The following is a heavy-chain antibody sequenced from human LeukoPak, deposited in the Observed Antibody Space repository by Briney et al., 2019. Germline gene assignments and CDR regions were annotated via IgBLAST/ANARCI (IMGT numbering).Heavy chain of an antibody. Sequence: SETLSLPCTVSGGSISSYHWSWIRQPPGKGLEGIGYIYYSGSTNYNPSLKSRVTISVDTSKNQFSLKLSSVTAADTAVYYCARARVLRYFDWLLYGFDPWGQGTLVTVSS. CDR2: IYYSGST. J-gene: IGHJ5*02. D-gene: IGHD3-9*01. CDR1: GGSISSYH. CDR3: ARARVLRYFDWLLYGFDP. V-gene: IGHV4-59*13.